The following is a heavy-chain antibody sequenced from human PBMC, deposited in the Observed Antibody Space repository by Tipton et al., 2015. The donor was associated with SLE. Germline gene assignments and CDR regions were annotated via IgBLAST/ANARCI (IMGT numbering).Heavy chain of an antibody. CDR2: INHSGST. CDR1: GGSFSGYY. V-gene: IGHV4-34*01. J-gene: IGHJ6*04. CDR3: ARGLGSSSPGGWYYGMDV. D-gene: IGHD6-6*01. Sequence: LRLSCAVYGGSFSGYYWSWIRQPPGKGLEWIGEINHSGSTNYNPSLKSRVTISVDTSKNQFSLKLSSVTAADTAVCYCARGLGSSSPGGWYYGMDVWGKGTTVTVSS.